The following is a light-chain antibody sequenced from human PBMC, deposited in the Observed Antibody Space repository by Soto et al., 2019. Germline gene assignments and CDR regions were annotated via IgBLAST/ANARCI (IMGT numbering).Light chain of an antibody. CDR3: QQYDNLLI. V-gene: IGKV3-15*01. CDR1: QSISRN. J-gene: IGKJ4*01. Sequence: EIVMTQSPATLSVSPGERATLSCRASQSISRNLAWYQQKPGQAPRLLIYGASTRATDIPARFSGSGSGTEFTLTISSLQSEDFAVYYCQQYDNLLIFGGGTKVEIK. CDR2: GAS.